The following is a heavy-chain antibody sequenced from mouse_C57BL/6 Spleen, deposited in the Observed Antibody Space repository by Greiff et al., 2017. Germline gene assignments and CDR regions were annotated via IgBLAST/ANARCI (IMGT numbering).Heavy chain of an antibody. Sequence: QVQLQQSGAELVRPGASVKVSCKASGYAFTNYLITWVKQRPGQGLEWIGVIYPGSGDTNYNEKFKGKATLTADKSSSTAYMQLSSLTSEDSAVYFCARGYGGCPSWFAYWGQGTLVTVSA. J-gene: IGHJ3*01. CDR3: ARGYGGCPSWFAY. D-gene: IGHD1-1*02. CDR2: IYPGSGDT. V-gene: IGHV1-54*01. CDR1: GYAFTNYL.